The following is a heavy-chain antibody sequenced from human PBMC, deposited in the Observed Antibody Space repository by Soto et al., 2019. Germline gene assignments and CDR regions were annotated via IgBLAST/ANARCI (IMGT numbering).Heavy chain of an antibody. CDR1: GGSISSSNW. D-gene: IGHD3-22*01. CDR2: IYHSGST. Sequence: SETLSLTCAVSGGSISSSNWCSWVRQPPGKGLEWIGEIYHSGSTNYNPSLKSRVTISVDKSKNQFSLKLSSVTAADTAVYYCARSPDSSGYYPRRYCYGMDVWGQGTTVTVSS. J-gene: IGHJ6*02. V-gene: IGHV4-4*02. CDR3: ARSPDSSGYYPRRYCYGMDV.